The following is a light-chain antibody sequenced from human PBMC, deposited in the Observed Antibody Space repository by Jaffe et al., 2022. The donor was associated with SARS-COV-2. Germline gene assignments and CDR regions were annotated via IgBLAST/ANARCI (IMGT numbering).Light chain of an antibody. V-gene: IGKV1-39*01. CDR2: AAS. Sequence: DIQMTQSPSSLSASVGDRVTITCRASQSISIYLNWYQQKPGKAPKLLMFAASSLQSGVPSRFIGSGSGTDFTLTISSLQPEDFATYYCQQSNTAPITFGQGTRLEIK. CDR1: QSISIY. J-gene: IGKJ5*01. CDR3: QQSNTAPIT.